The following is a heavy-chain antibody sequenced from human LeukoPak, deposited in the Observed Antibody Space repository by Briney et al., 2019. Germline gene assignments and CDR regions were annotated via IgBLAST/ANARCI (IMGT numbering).Heavy chain of an antibody. CDR1: GFTFSTND. CDR3: AKKTVTTDYYYYGMDV. CDR2: ISGSGGST. Sequence: GGSLRLSCAASGFTFSTNDMSWVRQAPGKGLEWVSAISGSGGSTYYADSVKGRFTISRDNSKNTLYLQMNSLRAEDTAVYYCAKKTVTTDYYYYGMDVWGQGTTVTVSS. V-gene: IGHV3-23*01. J-gene: IGHJ6*02. D-gene: IGHD4-17*01.